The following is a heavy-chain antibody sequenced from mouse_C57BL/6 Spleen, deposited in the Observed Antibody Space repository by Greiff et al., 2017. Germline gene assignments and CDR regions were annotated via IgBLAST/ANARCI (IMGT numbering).Heavy chain of an antibody. CDR1: GYAFSSYW. CDR3: VYYSKRYDAMDY. Sequence: QVQLQQSGAELVKPGASVKISCKASGYAFSSYWMNWVKQRPGKGLEWIGQIYPGDGDTNYNGKFKGKATLTADKSSSTAYMQLSSLTSEDSAVYFCVYYSKRYDAMDYWGQGTSVTVSS. D-gene: IGHD2-5*01. V-gene: IGHV1-80*01. J-gene: IGHJ4*01. CDR2: IYPGDGDT.